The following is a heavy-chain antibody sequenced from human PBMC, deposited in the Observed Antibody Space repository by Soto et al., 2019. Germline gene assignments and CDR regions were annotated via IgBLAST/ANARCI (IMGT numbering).Heavy chain of an antibody. Sequence: GASVKVSCKASGGTFSSYAISWVRQAPGQGLEWVGGIIPNCGKAGYAQKFQGRVTMTGNNSISTAYMELSSLRSEDTAVYYCARLVGWEYCSSTSCGNWFDPWGQGTLVTVSS. J-gene: IGHJ5*02. CDR1: GGTFSSYA. CDR2: IIPNCGKA. V-gene: IGHV1-69*06. D-gene: IGHD2-2*01. CDR3: ARLVGWEYCSSTSCGNWFDP.